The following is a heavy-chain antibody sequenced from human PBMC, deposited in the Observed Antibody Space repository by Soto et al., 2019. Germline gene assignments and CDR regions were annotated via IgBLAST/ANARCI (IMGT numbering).Heavy chain of an antibody. Sequence: ASVKVSCKASGYTFISYGISWVRQAPGQGLEWMGWISAYNGNTNYAQMLQGRVTMTTDTSTSTAYMELRSLRSDDTAVYYCARVPIGYCSGSSCYTNYWGQGTLVTVPS. CDR3: ARVPIGYCSGSSCYTNY. V-gene: IGHV1-18*01. D-gene: IGHD2-15*01. CDR2: ISAYNGNT. J-gene: IGHJ4*02. CDR1: GYTFISYG.